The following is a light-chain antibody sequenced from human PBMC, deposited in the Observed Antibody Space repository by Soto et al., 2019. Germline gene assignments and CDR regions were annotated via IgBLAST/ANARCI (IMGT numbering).Light chain of an antibody. CDR1: QSISSW. CDR3: QQYNSYSLT. V-gene: IGKV1-5*03. J-gene: IGKJ4*01. Sequence: DIQMTQSPSTLSASVGDRVTITCRASQSISSWLAWYQHKPGKAPKLLIYKASTLESGVPSRFSGRGSGTEFTLTISSLQPDDFASSYCQQYNSYSLTFGGGTKVEIK. CDR2: KAS.